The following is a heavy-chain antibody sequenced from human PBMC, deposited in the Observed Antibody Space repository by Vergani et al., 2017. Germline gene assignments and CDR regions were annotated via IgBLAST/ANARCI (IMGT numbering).Heavy chain of an antibody. CDR3: AREEYCSSTSCQQWGRYWYFDP. Sequence: QVQLVQSGAEVKKPGSSVKVSCKASGGTFSSYAISWVRQAPGQGLEWMGGIIPIFGTANYAQKFQGRVTITADESTSTAYMELSSLRSEDTAVYYCAREEYCSSTSCQQWGRYWYFDPWGQGTLVTVSS. CDR1: GGTFSSYA. J-gene: IGHJ5*02. CDR2: IIPIFGTA. V-gene: IGHV1-69*01. D-gene: IGHD2-2*01.